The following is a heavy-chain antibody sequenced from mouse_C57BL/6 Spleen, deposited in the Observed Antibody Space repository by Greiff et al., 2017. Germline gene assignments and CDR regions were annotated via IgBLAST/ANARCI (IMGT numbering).Heavy chain of an antibody. J-gene: IGHJ2*01. V-gene: IGHV1-61*01. D-gene: IGHD4-1*01. CDR2: IYPSDSEA. Sequence: VQLQQPGAELVRPGSSVKLSCKASGYTFTSYWMDWVKQRPGQGLEWIGNIYPSDSEAHYNQKFKDKATLTVDKSSSTAYMQLSSLSSEDSAVCYSARGSWGCECWGHGTTLTVA. CDR1: GYTFTSYW. CDR3: ARGSWGCEC.